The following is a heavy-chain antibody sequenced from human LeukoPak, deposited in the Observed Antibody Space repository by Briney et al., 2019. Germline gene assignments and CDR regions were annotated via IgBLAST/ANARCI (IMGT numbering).Heavy chain of an antibody. D-gene: IGHD5-18*01. CDR3: ARTVYSYGLISYFDY. V-gene: IGHV3-7*04. CDR1: GFTFSSYW. Sequence: GGSLRPSCAASGFTFSSYWMTWVRQAPGRGLEWVANVKQDGSDKYYVDSVRGRFTISRDNAKNSLYLQMNSLRAEDTAVYYCARTVYSYGLISYFDYWGQGTLVTVSS. CDR2: VKQDGSDK. J-gene: IGHJ4*02.